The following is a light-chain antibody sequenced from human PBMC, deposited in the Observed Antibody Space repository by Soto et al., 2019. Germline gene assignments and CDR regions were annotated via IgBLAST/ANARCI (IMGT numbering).Light chain of an antibody. CDR1: SSNIGAGYY. CDR3: QSYDSSLSGAV. Sequence: QSVLPQPPSVSGAPGQRVTISCTGSSSNIGAGYYVHWYQQLPGTAPKLLIYDNSNRPSGVPDQFSGSKYGTSASLAITGLQSEDEADYYCQSYDSSLSGAVFGGGTPLTVL. CDR2: DNS. J-gene: IGLJ7*01. V-gene: IGLV1-40*01.